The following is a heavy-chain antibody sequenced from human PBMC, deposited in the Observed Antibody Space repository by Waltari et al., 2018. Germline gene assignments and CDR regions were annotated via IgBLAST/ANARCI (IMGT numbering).Heavy chain of an antibody. J-gene: IGHJ6*02. D-gene: IGHD3-22*01. CDR2: CIPIFGKA. Sequence: QVQLVQSGAEVKKPGSSVKVSCKASGGTFSSYAISWVRQAPGQGLEWMGGCIPIFGKANDAQKCQGRVTITADESTSTAYMELSSLRSEDTAVDYCAREKYYYDSSGYQYGMDVWGQGTTVTVSS. V-gene: IGHV1-69*01. CDR3: AREKYYYDSSGYQYGMDV. CDR1: GGTFSSYA.